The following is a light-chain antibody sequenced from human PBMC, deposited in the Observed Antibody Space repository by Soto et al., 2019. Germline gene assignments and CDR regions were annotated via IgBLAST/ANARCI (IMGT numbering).Light chain of an antibody. CDR1: QSVSSS. J-gene: IGKJ2*01. CDR3: QQYNSYPYT. Sequence: DIQMTQSPSTLSAFVGDRVTITCRASQSVSSSLAWYQQKPGKAPKLLIYDASTLESGVPSRFSGSGYGTEFTLTINSLQPGDFATFYCQQYNSYPYTFGQGTKLEIK. V-gene: IGKV1-5*01. CDR2: DAS.